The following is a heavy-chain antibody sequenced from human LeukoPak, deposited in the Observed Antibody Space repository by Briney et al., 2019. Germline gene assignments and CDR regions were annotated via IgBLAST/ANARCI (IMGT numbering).Heavy chain of an antibody. J-gene: IGHJ4*02. D-gene: IGHD3-22*01. CDR3: ARAVYYDSSGGDY. Sequence: GASVKVSCKASGYTFTSHFMHWVRQAPGQGLEWMGWISAYNGNTNYAQKLQGRVTMTTDTSTSTAYMELRSLRSDDTAVYYCARAVYYDSSGGDYWGQGTLVTVSS. V-gene: IGHV1-18*04. CDR1: GYTFTSHF. CDR2: ISAYNGNT.